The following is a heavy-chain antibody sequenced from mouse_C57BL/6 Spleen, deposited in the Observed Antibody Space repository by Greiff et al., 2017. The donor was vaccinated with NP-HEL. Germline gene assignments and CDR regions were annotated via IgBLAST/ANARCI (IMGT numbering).Heavy chain of an antibody. CDR2: IYPSDSET. D-gene: IGHD4-1*01. CDR3: ATGTRPYWYFDV. CDR1: GYTFTSYW. J-gene: IGHJ1*03. Sequence: QVQLKQPGAELVRPGSSVKLSCKASGYTFTSYWMDWVKQRPGQGLEWIGNIYPSDSETHYNQKFKDKATLTVDKSSSTAYMQLSSLTSEDSAVYYCATGTRPYWYFDVWGTGTTVTVSS. V-gene: IGHV1-61*01.